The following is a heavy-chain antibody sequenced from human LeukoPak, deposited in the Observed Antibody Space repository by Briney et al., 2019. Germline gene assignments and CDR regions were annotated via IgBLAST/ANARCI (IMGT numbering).Heavy chain of an antibody. V-gene: IGHV3-48*04. J-gene: IGHJ4*02. CDR3: VRSLRSADF. CDR2: IGTTSGAI. Sequence: GGSLRLSCAASGFTFNAFGMNWVRQAPGKGLEWVSYIGTTSGAIYYADSVKGRFTISRDNAKNTLFLQMDSLRAEDTAPYYCVRSLRSADFWGQGTLVTVSS. CDR1: GFTFNAFG.